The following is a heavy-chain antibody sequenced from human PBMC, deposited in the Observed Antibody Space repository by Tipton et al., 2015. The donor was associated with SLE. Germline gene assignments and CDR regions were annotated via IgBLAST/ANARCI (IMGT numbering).Heavy chain of an antibody. CDR1: DDSFTRHY. J-gene: IGHJ5*02. D-gene: IGHD3-10*01. CDR3: ARDQERTSGENRFDP. Sequence: TLSLTCTVSDDSFTRHYWSWIRQPPGKGLEWIGCIYHRGETAYNTSLKSRVTMSVDTSKKQVSLKLSSVTAADTAVYYCARDQERTSGENRFDPWGQGTLVTVSS. CDR2: IYHRGET. V-gene: IGHV4-59*11.